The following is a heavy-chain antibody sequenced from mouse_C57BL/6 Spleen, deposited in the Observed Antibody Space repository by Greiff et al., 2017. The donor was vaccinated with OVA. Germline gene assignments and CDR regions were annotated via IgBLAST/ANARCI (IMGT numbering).Heavy chain of an antibody. CDR1: GYTFTSYW. V-gene: IGHV1-61*01. CDR3: ARRVVSYYAMDY. CDR2: IYPSDSET. D-gene: IGHD1-1*02. Sequence: VKLQQPGAELVRPGSSVKLSCKASGYTFTSYWMDWVKQRPGQGLEWIGNIYPSDSETHYNQKFKDKATLTVDKSSSTAYMQLSSLTSEDSAVYYCARRVVSYYAMDYWGQGTSVTVSS. J-gene: IGHJ4*01.